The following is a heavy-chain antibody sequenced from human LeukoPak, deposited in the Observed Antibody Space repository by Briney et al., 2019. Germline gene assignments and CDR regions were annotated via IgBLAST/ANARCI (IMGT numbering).Heavy chain of an antibody. V-gene: IGHV4-59*11. D-gene: IGHD3-16*01. CDR2: IYDIGST. CDR3: ARGGVLKSVDY. CDR1: GGSISGHY. Sequence: SETLSLTCTVSGGSISGHYWTWIRQPPGKGLEWIGYIYDIGSTTYNPSLKSGVTISVDTSKNQFSVKLSSVTAAETAVYYCARGGVLKSVDYWGQGTLVTVSS. J-gene: IGHJ4*02.